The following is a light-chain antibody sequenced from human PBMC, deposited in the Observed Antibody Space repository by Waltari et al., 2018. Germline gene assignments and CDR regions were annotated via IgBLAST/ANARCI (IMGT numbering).Light chain of an antibody. Sequence: DIQMTQSPSSVSASVGDRVSLTCRASQDIGNWLAWYKHKQRKNPKPLIYAASKLQSGEPSRFSGQGLRTDFTLTIDSLQPEDFATYYCQQANRFPPGVTFGGGTKVE. CDR3: QQANRFPPGVT. CDR2: AAS. V-gene: IGKV1D-12*01. J-gene: IGKJ4*01. CDR1: QDIGNW.